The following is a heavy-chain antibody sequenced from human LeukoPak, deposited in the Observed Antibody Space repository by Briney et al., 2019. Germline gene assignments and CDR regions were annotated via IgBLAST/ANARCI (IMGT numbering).Heavy chain of an antibody. V-gene: IGHV3-74*01. CDR1: GFTFRTHW. CDR3: ACLAVADKPEDY. J-gene: IGHJ4*02. Sequence: GGSLRLSCAASGFTFRTHWMHWVRQAPGKGLVWVSRISGDERSTNYADSVKGRFTISRDNAKNTLYLQMSSRRVDDTAVYSCACLAVADKPEDYWGQGTLVTVSS. CDR2: ISGDERST. D-gene: IGHD6-19*01.